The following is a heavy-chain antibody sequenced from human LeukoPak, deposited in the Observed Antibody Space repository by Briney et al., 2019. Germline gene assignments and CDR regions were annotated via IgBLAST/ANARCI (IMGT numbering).Heavy chain of an antibody. CDR3: ARDGGSGWSSAFFDH. D-gene: IGHD6-19*01. CDR2: ISWNSGSI. CDR1: GFTFDDYA. J-gene: IGHJ4*02. Sequence: GGSLRLSCAASGFTFDDYAMHWVRQAPGKGLEWVSGISWNSGSIGYADSVKGRFTISRDISKNTLSLQMTSLRAEDTAVYYCARDGGSGWSSAFFDHWGQGTLVTVSS. V-gene: IGHV3-9*01.